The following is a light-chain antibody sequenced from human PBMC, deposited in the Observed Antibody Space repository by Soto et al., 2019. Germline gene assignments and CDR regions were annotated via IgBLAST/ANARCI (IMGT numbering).Light chain of an antibody. CDR3: QQYGSSPPVT. CDR1: QSVSSSY. V-gene: IGKV3-20*01. J-gene: IGKJ4*01. Sequence: VFTQSPSTLSLSPGERATLSCRASQSVSSSYLAWYQQKPGQAPRLLIYGASSRATGIPDRFSGSGSGTDFTLTISRLEPEDFAVYYCQQYGSSPPVTFGGETKVDVK. CDR2: GAS.